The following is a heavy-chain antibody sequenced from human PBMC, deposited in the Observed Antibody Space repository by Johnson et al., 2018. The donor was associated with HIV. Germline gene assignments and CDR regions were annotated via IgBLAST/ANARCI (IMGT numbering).Heavy chain of an antibody. Sequence: QVQLVESGGGVVQPGGSLRLSCAASGFTFSSYGMHWVRQAPGKGLAWVAFIRYDGSNKYYADSEKGRFTISRDNSKNTLYLQMISLRAEDTAVYFCAKDERQLGGWSHAFDIWGQGTKVTVSS. J-gene: IGHJ3*02. D-gene: IGHD3-16*01. CDR2: IRYDGSNK. CDR1: GFTFSSYG. CDR3: AKDERQLGGWSHAFDI. V-gene: IGHV3-30*02.